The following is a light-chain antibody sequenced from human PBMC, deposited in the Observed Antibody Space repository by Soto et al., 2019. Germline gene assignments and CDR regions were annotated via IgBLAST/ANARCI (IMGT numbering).Light chain of an antibody. CDR3: NSYTSSSTHV. Sequence: QSALTQPASLSGSPGQSITISCTGTISDIGGYNYVSWYQQHPGKAPKLMIYDVSKRPSGVSDRFSGSKSGNTASLTISGLQAEDEADYYCNSYTSSSTHVFGTVTNVTVL. V-gene: IGLV2-14*01. CDR1: ISDIGGYNY. J-gene: IGLJ1*01. CDR2: DVS.